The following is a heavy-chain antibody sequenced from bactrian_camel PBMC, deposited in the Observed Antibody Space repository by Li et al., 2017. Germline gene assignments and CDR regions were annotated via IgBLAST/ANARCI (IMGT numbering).Heavy chain of an antibody. CDR1: GFTFRGYW. CDR3: ATDYMFRGRGNY. Sequence: HVQLVESGGGLVQPGGSLRLSCAASGFTFRGYWMSWVRQAPGKGLEWTSIIVTSGSSTYYADSLKGRFTITRDNAKNTLYLQMHSLKTEDTAVYYCATDYMFRGRGNYWGQGTQVTVSS. CDR2: IVTSGSST. J-gene: IGHJ4*01. V-gene: IGHV3S1*01.